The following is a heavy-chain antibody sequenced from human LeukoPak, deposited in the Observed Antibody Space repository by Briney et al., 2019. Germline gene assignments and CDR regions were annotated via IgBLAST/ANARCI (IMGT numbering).Heavy chain of an antibody. D-gene: IGHD1-7*01. V-gene: IGHV3-7*01. CDR2: IKEDGSEK. CDR1: GVTFSSYW. Sequence: HPGGSLRLSCAASGVTFSSYWMSWVRQAPGKGLEWVANIKEDGSEKYYVDSVKGRFTISRDNAKNSLYLQMNSLRAEDTAVYYCARDDDWNYEDYWGQGTLVTVSS. CDR3: ARDDDWNYEDY. J-gene: IGHJ4*02.